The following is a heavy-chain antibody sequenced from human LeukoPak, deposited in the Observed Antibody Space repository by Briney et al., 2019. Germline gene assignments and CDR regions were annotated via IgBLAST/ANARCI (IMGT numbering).Heavy chain of an antibody. D-gene: IGHD1-1*01. Sequence: PETLSPTCTLSAASIISSCFYCGWIRQHPGKGLEWIGSVYYSGTTYYNPSLKSRVSISVDTSRNQFSLKLSSVTAADTAVYYCARNYNWNGGIDIWGQGTMVTVSS. J-gene: IGHJ3*02. V-gene: IGHV4-39*01. CDR1: AASIISSCFY. CDR2: VYYSGTT. CDR3: ARNYNWNGGIDI.